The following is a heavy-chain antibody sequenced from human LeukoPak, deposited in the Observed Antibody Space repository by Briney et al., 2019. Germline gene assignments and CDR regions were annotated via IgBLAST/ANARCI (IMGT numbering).Heavy chain of an antibody. J-gene: IGHJ4*02. V-gene: IGHV4-34*01. D-gene: IGHD5-12*01. CDR3: ARETGYRGYETQPYYFDY. CDR1: GGSFSGYY. Sequence: PSETLSLTCAVYGGSFSGYYWSWIRQSPGKGLEWIGEINHSGSTNYNPSLKSRVTISVDTSKNQFSLKLSSVTAADTAVYYCARETGYRGYETQPYYFDYWGQGTLVTVSS. CDR2: INHSGST.